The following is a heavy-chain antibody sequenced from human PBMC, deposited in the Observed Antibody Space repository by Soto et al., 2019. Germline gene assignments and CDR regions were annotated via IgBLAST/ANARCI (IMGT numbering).Heavy chain of an antibody. CDR3: AHSRNLITQDAQVGDFDY. J-gene: IGHJ4*02. V-gene: IGHV2-5*02. D-gene: IGHD3-10*01. CDR1: GFSLTTGGVG. Sequence: QITLKESGPTLVKPTQTLTPTCNFSGFSLTTGGVGVGWVRQPPGGALEWLSLIYWDDDERYSPSLKTRLTVTKDPSRNQVDLIMTNMDPVDTATYFCAHSRNLITQDAQVGDFDYWGQGILVTVSS. CDR2: IYWDDDE.